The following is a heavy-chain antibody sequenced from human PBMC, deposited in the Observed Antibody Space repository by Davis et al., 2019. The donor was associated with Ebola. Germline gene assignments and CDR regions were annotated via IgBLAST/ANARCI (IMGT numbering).Heavy chain of an antibody. Sequence: ASVTVSCMASGYTFTGYYTHWVRQAPGQGLEWMGWISAYNGNTNYAQKLQGRVTMTTDTSTSTAYMELRSLRSDDTAVYYCARGGGSYSFDYWGQGTLVTVSS. CDR3: ARGGGSYSFDY. V-gene: IGHV1-18*04. CDR1: GYTFTGYY. D-gene: IGHD1-26*01. CDR2: ISAYNGNT. J-gene: IGHJ4*02.